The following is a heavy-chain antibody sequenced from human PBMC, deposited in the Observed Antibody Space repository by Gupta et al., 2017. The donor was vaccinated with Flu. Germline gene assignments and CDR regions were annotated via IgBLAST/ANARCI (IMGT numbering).Heavy chain of an antibody. Sequence: SWVRQAPGQGLEWMGWISAYNGNTNYAQKLQGRVTMTTDTSTSTAYMELRSLRSDDTAVYYCARVGSSAFDIWGQGTMVTVSS. J-gene: IGHJ3*02. D-gene: IGHD3-10*01. V-gene: IGHV1-18*01. CDR2: ISAYNGNT. CDR3: ARVGSSAFDI.